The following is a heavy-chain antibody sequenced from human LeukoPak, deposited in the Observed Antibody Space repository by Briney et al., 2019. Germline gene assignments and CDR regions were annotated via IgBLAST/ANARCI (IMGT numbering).Heavy chain of an antibody. V-gene: IGHV3-23*01. CDR1: AFTFSSYA. D-gene: IGHD5-12*01. CDR2: IGNNGGSI. Sequence: PAGSLILFCSAAAFTFSSYAMSCGRQGPGNGREWVSGIGNNGGSIEYADSVKGRFTISRDNSKNTVYLQMNSLRAEDTAVYYCVKDIVAMIRGRDYFDYWGQGTLVTVSS. CDR3: VKDIVAMIRGRDYFDY. J-gene: IGHJ4*02.